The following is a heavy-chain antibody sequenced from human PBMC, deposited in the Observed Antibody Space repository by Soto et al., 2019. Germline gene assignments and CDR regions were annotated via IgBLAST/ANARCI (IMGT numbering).Heavy chain of an antibody. Sequence: VSSLKVSCKASGYTFTGKYLHWVRQAPGQGLEWMGWINPNSGVTNYAEKFQGRVTLTRDTSLSTAYMDLTRLNSDDTAIYYCARDIVSTTGCFDPWGQGTLVTVSS. CDR1: GYTFTGKY. J-gene: IGHJ5*02. D-gene: IGHD5-12*01. CDR2: INPNSGVT. V-gene: IGHV1-2*02. CDR3: ARDIVSTTGCFDP.